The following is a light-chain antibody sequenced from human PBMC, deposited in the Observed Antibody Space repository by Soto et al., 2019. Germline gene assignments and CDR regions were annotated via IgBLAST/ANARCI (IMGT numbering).Light chain of an antibody. J-gene: IGLJ3*02. CDR2: SNN. CDR3: CSYAGRYTLGV. CDR1: SSNIGSNT. Sequence: QSVLTQPPSASGTPGQRVTISCSGSSSNIGSNTVNWYQQLPGTAPKLLIYSNNQRPSGVPDRFSGSKSGTSASLAISGLQSEDEADYYCCSYAGRYTLGVFGGGTKLTVL. V-gene: IGLV1-44*01.